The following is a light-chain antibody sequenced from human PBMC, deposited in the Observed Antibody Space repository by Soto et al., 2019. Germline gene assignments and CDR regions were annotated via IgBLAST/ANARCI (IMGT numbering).Light chain of an antibody. CDR1: QNIDFY. CDR2: EVS. Sequence: DIQVTQSPSSLSASVGDRVTITCRSSQNIDFYLNWYQQIPGKAPKLLIYEVSTLQSGVPSRFSCSGSGTEFTLTISSLQPEDYATYYCQQSYLTPLTFGGGTKVQIK. V-gene: IGKV1-39*01. CDR3: QQSYLTPLT. J-gene: IGKJ4*01.